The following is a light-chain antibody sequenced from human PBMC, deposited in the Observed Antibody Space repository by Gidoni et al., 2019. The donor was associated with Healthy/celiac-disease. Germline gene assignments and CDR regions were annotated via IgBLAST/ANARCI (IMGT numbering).Light chain of an antibody. CDR1: SSNIGSNH. CDR3: AAWDDSLSGLYV. J-gene: IGLJ1*01. V-gene: IGLV1-47*01. CDR2: RNN. Sequence: QSVLTQPPSASGTPGQRVTISCSGRSSNIGSNHVYWYQQLPGTAPKLLLYRNNQRPSGVPDRFSGSKSGTSASLAISGLRSEDEADYYCAAWDDSLSGLYVFGTGTKVTVL.